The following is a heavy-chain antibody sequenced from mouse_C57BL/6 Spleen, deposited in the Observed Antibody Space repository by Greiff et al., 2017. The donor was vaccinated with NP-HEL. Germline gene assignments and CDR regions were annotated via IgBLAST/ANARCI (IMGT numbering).Heavy chain of an antibody. CDR1: GFTFSSYA. Sequence: EVHLVESGGGLVKPGGSLKLSCAASGFTFSSYAMSWVRQTPEKRLEWVATISDGGSYTYYPDNVKGRFTISRDNAKNNLYLQMSHLKSEDTAMYYCAGYYDYDGGFAYWGQGTLVTVSA. D-gene: IGHD2-4*01. CDR3: AGYYDYDGGFAY. J-gene: IGHJ3*01. V-gene: IGHV5-4*01. CDR2: ISDGGSYT.